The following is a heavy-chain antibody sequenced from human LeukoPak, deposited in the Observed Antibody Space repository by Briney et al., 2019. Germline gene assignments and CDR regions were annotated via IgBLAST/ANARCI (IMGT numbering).Heavy chain of an antibody. V-gene: IGHV3-48*03. CDR2: ISSSGSTI. CDR1: GFTFSSYE. Sequence: GGSLRLSCAASGFTFSSYEMNWVRQAPGKGLEWVSYISSSGSTIYYADSVKGRFTISRDNAKNSLYLQMNSLRAEDTALYYCARVRYYDSSGNYPHAFDIWGQGTMVTVSS. CDR3: ARVRYYDSSGNYPHAFDI. D-gene: IGHD3-22*01. J-gene: IGHJ3*02.